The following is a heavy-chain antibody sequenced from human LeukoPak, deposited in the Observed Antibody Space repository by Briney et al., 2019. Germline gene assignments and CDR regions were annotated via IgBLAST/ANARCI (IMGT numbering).Heavy chain of an antibody. V-gene: IGHV4-61*02. CDR1: GGSISSGGYY. J-gene: IGHJ5*02. CDR3: ARDLPYYDFWSGYSNFYMTDKGYWFDP. CDR2: IYTSGST. Sequence: PSRTLSLTCTVSGGSISSGGYYWSWIRQPAGKGLEWIGRIYTSGSTNYNPSLKSRVTMSVDTSKNQFSLKLSSVTAADTAVYYCARDLPYYDFWSGYSNFYMTDKGYWFDPWGQGTLVTVSS. D-gene: IGHD3-3*01.